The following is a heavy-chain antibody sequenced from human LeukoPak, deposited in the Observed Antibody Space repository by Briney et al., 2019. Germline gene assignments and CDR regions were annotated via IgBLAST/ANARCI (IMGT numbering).Heavy chain of an antibody. CDR1: GYTFTGYY. CDR3: ARDRTGDLLLGY. J-gene: IGHJ4*02. D-gene: IGHD1-26*01. Sequence: ASVKVSCKASGYTFTGYYMYWVRQAPGQGLEWMGWINPNSGGTNYEQKFQGRVTMTRDTSISTAYMELSRLRSDDTAVYYCARDRTGDLLLGYWGQGTLVTVSS. CDR2: INPNSGGT. V-gene: IGHV1-2*02.